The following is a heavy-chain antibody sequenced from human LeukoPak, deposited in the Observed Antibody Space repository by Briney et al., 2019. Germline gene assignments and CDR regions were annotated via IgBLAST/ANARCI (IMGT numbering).Heavy chain of an antibody. V-gene: IGHV4-39*01. Sequence: SETLSLTCTVSGGSISSSSYYWGWIRQPPGKGLEWIGSIYYSGSTYYNPSLKSRVTISVDTSKNQFSLKLSSVTAADTAVYYCARHVGIAAAGTGWSDPWGQGTLVTVSS. CDR3: ARHVGIAAAGTGWSDP. CDR1: GGSISSSSYY. D-gene: IGHD6-13*01. CDR2: IYYSGST. J-gene: IGHJ5*02.